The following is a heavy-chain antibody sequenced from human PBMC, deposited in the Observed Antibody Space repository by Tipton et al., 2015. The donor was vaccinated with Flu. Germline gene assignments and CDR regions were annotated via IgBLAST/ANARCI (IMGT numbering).Heavy chain of an antibody. J-gene: IGHJ4*02. Sequence: VQLVQSGGGLVQPGGSLRLSCAASGFTFSSYAMSWVRQAPGQGLEWVSAISGSGGSTYYADSVKGRFTISRDNSKNTLYLQMNSLRAEDTAVYYCAKDRVFGVVINFLSLDYWGQGTLVTVSS. CDR1: GFTFSSYA. V-gene: IGHV3-23*04. D-gene: IGHD3-3*01. CDR2: ISGSGGST. CDR3: AKDRVFGVVINFLSLDY.